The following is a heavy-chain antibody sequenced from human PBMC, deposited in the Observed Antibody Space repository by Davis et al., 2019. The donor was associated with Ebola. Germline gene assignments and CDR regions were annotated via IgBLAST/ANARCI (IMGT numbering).Heavy chain of an antibody. CDR2: VSGNNGKT. D-gene: IGHD2-2*01. CDR1: GYSFTHYS. J-gene: IGHJ3*02. CDR3: AREIGVAVPGVMKDAFDI. Sequence: ASVMVSCKASGYSFTHYSFSWVRQAPVPRLEWMRWVSGNNGKTDYAQNFQGRVTMTTDTSTSTAYMELRSLTSDDTAVYYCAREIGVAVPGVMKDAFDIWGQGTVVTVSS. V-gene: IGHV1-18*01.